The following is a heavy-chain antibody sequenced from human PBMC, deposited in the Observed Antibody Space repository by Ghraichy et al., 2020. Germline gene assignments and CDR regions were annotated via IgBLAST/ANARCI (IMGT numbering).Heavy chain of an antibody. V-gene: IGHV4-34*01. CDR1: GGSFSGYY. Sequence: SETLSLTCAVYGGSFSGYYWSWIRQPPGKGLEWIGEINHCGSTNYNPSLKSRVTISVDTSKNQFSLKLSSVTAADTAVYYCARGLKGYYYDSSGYAWGQGTLVTVSS. J-gene: IGHJ5*02. CDR2: INHCGST. CDR3: ARGLKGYYYDSSGYA. D-gene: IGHD3-22*01.